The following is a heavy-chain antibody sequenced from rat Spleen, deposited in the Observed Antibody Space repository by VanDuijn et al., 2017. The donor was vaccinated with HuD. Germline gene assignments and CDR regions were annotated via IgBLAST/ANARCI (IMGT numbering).Heavy chain of an antibody. CDR1: GFAFSDYY. D-gene: IGHD5-1*01. CDR3: VRHGSRSSYFYVFDV. Sequence: EVQLVESGGGLVQPGRSLKISCAASGFAFSDYYMAWVRQAPTKGLDWVATINYDGRSTFYRDSLKARFTISRDNAKSVLYLQMDSLRSEDTATYYCVRHGSRSSYFYVFDVWGQGSSVTVSS. CDR2: INYDGRST. V-gene: IGHV5-7*01. J-gene: IGHJ4*01.